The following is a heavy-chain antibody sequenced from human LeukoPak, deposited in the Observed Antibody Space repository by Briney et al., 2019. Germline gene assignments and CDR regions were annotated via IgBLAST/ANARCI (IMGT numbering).Heavy chain of an antibody. V-gene: IGHV3-11*04. D-gene: IGHD2-15*01. CDR1: GFTFSDYY. J-gene: IGHJ4*02. CDR3: ARDHQEYCSGGSCTYFDY. CDR2: ISSSGSTI. Sequence: PGGSLRLSCAASGFTFSDYYMSWIRQAPGKGLEWVSYISSSGSTIYYTDSVKGRFTISRDNAKNSLYLQMNSLRAEDTAVYYCARDHQEYCSGGSCTYFDYWGQGTLVTVSS.